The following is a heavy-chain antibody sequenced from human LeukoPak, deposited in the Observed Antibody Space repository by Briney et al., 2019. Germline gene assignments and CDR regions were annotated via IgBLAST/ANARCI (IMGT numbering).Heavy chain of an antibody. Sequence: SETLSLTCTVSGGSISIYYWGWIRQPPGKGLEWIGSIYHSGSTYYNPSLKSRVTISVDTSKNQFSLKLSSVTAADTAVYYCARVGAVAGPDYWGQGTLVTVSS. CDR1: GGSISIYY. D-gene: IGHD6-19*01. CDR2: IYHSGST. J-gene: IGHJ4*02. V-gene: IGHV4-38-2*02. CDR3: ARVGAVAGPDY.